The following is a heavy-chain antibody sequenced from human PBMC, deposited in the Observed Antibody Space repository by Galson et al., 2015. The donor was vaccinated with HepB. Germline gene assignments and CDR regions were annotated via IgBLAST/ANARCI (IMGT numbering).Heavy chain of an antibody. CDR3: ASTRSSRYPYFDY. J-gene: IGHJ4*02. V-gene: IGHV3-66*02. CDR1: GFTVSFNY. CDR2: IYSGGRA. Sequence: SLRLSCAASGFTVSFNYMSWVRQAPGKGLEWVSVIYSGGRAYYADSVKGRLTISRDNSKNTLYIQMNSLRAEDTAVYYCASTRSSRYPYFDYWGQGTLVTVSS. D-gene: IGHD6-13*01.